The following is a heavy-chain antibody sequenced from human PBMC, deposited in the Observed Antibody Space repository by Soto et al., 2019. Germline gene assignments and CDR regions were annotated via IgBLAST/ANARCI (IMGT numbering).Heavy chain of an antibody. V-gene: IGHV3-7*01. Sequence: GGCLRLSCAASGFTFSSYWMSWVRQAPGKGLEWVANIKQDGSEKYYVDSVKGRFTISRDNAKNSLYLQMNSLRAEDTAVYYCTRLRSTTVVLCFDPWGQGTLVTVSS. J-gene: IGHJ5*02. CDR1: GFTFSSYW. CDR2: IKQDGSEK. D-gene: IGHD4-4*01. CDR3: TRLRSTTVVLCFDP.